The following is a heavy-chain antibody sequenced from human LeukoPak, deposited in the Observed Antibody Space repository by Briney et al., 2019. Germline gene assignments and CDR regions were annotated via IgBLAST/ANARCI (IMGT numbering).Heavy chain of an antibody. CDR2: TRNKATSYTT. V-gene: IGHV3-72*01. CDR3: GRNHGPSDI. Sequence: PGGALGLSCAAPGVTLSDHYMDWVRQAPGRGLECFGHTRNKATSYTTGYAASVKGRFTISTDDSKNSLFMQMNRRKTEDAAVYCRGRNHGPSDIWGEGTRVTVPS. CDR1: GVTLSDHY. J-gene: IGHJ3*02.